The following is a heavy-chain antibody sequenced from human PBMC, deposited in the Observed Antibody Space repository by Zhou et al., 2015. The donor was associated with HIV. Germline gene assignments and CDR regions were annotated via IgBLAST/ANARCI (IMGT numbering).Heavy chain of an antibody. CDR3: AREHSPSFDFKTRFFDL. D-gene: IGHD2/OR15-2a*01. V-gene: IGHV1-69*01. Sequence: QVQLVQSGAEVKKPGSSVKVSCKASGGTFSSYAISWVRQAPGQGLEWMGGIIPIFGTANYAQKFQGRVTITADESTSTAYMELTGLRPEDTAIYFCAREHSPSFDFKTRFFDLWGRGTLVAVSA. CDR1: GGTFSSYA. CDR2: IIPIFGTA. J-gene: IGHJ2*01.